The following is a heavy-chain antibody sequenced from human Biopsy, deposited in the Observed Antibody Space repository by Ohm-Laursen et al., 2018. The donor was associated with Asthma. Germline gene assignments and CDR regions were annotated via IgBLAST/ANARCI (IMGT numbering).Heavy chain of an antibody. D-gene: IGHD4-17*01. CDR2: IYYSGST. V-gene: IGHV4-30-4*01. CDR1: GGSISSGDYY. CDR3: ASKPDYGDSTFNY. Sequence: SQTLSLTCNVSGGSISSGDYYWNWIRQPPGKGLEWIGYIYYSGSTYYNPSLKSRLTISVDTSKNQFSLKLSSVTAADTAVYYCASKPDYGDSTFNYWGQGTLVTVSS. J-gene: IGHJ4*02.